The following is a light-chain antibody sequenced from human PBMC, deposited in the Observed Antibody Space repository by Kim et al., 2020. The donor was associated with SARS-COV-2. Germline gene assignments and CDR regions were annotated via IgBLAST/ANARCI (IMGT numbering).Light chain of an antibody. V-gene: IGKV3-15*01. CDR1: QSVSSN. CDR3: QQCNKRVKSWT. CDR2: GAS. Sequence: EIVMTQSPATLSVSPGERATLSCRASQSVSSNLAWYQQKPGQAPRLLIYGASTRATGIPARFSGSGSGTDFTLTISSLQPEDFAVYYCQQCNKRVKSWTFGQGTQVEIK. J-gene: IGKJ1*01.